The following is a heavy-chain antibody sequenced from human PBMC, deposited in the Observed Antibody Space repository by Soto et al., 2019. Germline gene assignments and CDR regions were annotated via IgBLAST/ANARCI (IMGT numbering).Heavy chain of an antibody. CDR2: SYWDDDK. D-gene: IGHD2-21*02. CDR1: AFSLSTGGVG. J-gene: IGHJ6*02. V-gene: IGHV2-5*02. CDR3: IQSRCGGDCLQSYASYYYYGMDV. Sequence: QITLKESGPTLVKPTQTLTLTCTFSAFSLSTGGVGVGWIRQPPGKALEWLALSYWDDDKRYSPSLRSRLTITKDTSKNQVVLTMTNMAPVDTATYYCIQSRCGGDCLQSYASYYYYGMDVWGQGTTVTVSS.